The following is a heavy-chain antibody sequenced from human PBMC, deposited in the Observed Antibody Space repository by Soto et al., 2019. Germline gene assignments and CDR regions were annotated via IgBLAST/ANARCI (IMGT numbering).Heavy chain of an antibody. CDR2: ISAYNGNT. CDR3: ARGGTPIAY. V-gene: IGHV1-18*01. CDR1: GYTFTNFG. D-gene: IGHD3-16*01. J-gene: IGHJ4*02. Sequence: QVQLVQSGAEVKKPGASVKVSCKTSGYTFTNFGLSWVRQAPGQGLEWMGWISAYNGNTNYAQNCQGRVTMTTDTSTSTAYMEPRSLRPDATAVYSCARGGTPIAYWGQGTLVTVSS.